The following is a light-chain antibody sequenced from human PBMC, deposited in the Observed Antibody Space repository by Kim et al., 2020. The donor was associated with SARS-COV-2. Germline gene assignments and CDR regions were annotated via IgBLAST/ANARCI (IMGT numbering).Light chain of an antibody. V-gene: IGLV1-51*01. J-gene: IGLJ1*01. CDR3: GTWDNSLSAGYV. CDR2: DNN. Sequence: KVTMSCSGSSSNIGNNYVSWYQQLPGTAPKLLIYDNNKRPSGIPDRFSGSKSGTSATLGITGLQTGDEADYYCGTWDNSLSAGYVFGTGTKVTVL. CDR1: SSNIGNNY.